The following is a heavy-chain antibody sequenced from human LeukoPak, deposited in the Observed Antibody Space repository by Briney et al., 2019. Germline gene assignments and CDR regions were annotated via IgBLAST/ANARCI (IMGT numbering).Heavy chain of an antibody. CDR1: GFTFSVHG. CDR3: AKDATPYNGIWDYFDH. Sequence: GGSLRLSCVASGFTFSVHGMTWGRQAPGEGLEWVSSVGGGTDIYYTDSVKGRVTASRDNSKNTLYLQMNSLRAEDTAVYYCAKDATPYNGIWDYFDHWGQGTPVTVSS. V-gene: IGHV3-23*01. J-gene: IGHJ4*02. D-gene: IGHD5-24*01. CDR2: VGGGTDI.